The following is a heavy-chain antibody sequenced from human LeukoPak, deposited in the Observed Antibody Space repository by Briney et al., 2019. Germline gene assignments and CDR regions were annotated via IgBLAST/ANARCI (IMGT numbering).Heavy chain of an antibody. J-gene: IGHJ4*02. CDR3: ARGAPPLLWFGELHV. V-gene: IGHV1-2*02. Sequence: ASVKVSCKASGYTFTGYYMHWVRQAPGQGLEWMGWINPNSGGTNYAQKVQGRVTMTTDTSTSTAYMELSRLRSDDTAVYYCARGAPPLLWFGELHVWGQGTLVTVSS. CDR1: GYTFTGYY. D-gene: IGHD3-10*01. CDR2: INPNSGGT.